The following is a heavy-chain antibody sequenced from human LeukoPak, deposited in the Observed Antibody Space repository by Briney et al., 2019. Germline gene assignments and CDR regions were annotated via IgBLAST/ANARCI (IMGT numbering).Heavy chain of an antibody. J-gene: IGHJ3*02. Sequence: GGSLRLSCAASGFTFSNAWLSWVRQAPGKGLEWVGRIKSKTDGGTTDYAAPVKGIFTISRDDSKNTLDLQMNSLKTEDTAVYYCTDPTFGGDYAFDIWGQGTMVTVSS. CDR2: IKSKTDGGTT. D-gene: IGHD3-16*01. CDR1: GFTFSNAW. V-gene: IGHV3-15*01. CDR3: TDPTFGGDYAFDI.